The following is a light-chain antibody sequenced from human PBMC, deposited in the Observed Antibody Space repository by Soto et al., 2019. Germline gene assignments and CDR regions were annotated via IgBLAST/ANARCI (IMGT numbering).Light chain of an antibody. Sequence: DIQMTQSPSSLSASVGDRVTITCRASQSISSYLNWYQQKPGKAPKLLIYAASSLQSGVPSRFSGSGSGTEFTLTSSSLQPDDFATYYCQQYNSYSGTFGQGTKVDIK. CDR2: AAS. J-gene: IGKJ1*01. V-gene: IGKV1-39*01. CDR1: QSISSY. CDR3: QQYNSYSGT.